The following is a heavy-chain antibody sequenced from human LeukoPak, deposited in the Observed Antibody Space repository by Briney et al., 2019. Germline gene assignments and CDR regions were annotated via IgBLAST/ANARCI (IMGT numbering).Heavy chain of an antibody. CDR2: ISSSGSTI. V-gene: IGHV3-48*04. D-gene: IGHD3-10*02. J-gene: IGHJ6*04. Sequence: GGSLRLSCAVSGFTFSSYWMSWVRQAPGKGLEWVSYISSSGSTIYYADSVKGRFTISRDNAKNSLYLQMNSLRAEDTAVYYCAELGITMIGGVWGKGTTVTISS. CDR1: GFTFSSYW. CDR3: AELGITMIGGV.